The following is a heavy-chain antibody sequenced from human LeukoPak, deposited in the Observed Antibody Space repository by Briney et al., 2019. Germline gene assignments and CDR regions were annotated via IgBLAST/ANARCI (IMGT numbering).Heavy chain of an antibody. J-gene: IGHJ4*02. D-gene: IGHD6-19*01. Sequence: SETRSLTCTVSGGSISSSSYYWGWIRQPPGKGLEWIGSIYYSGSTYYNPSLKSRVTISVDTSKNQFSLKLSSVTAADTAVYYCARAAGWYYFDYWGQGTLVTVSS. V-gene: IGHV4-39*07. CDR3: ARAAGWYYFDY. CDR1: GGSISSSSYY. CDR2: IYYSGST.